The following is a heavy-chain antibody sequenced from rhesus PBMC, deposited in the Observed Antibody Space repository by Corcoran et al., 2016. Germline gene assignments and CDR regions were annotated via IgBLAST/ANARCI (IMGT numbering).Heavy chain of an antibody. CDR3: ARSDRLAVGYGLDS. CDR2: IDSRGTT. D-gene: IGHD2-33*01. CDR1: GGSISGYW. V-gene: IGHV4-147*01. J-gene: IGHJ6*01. Sequence: QVQLQESGPGLVKPSETLSLTCAVSGGSISGYWWSGIRQPPGKGLEWIGRIDSRGTTTYTPSLTNRVTISKDTSQTQFSLKLGSVTAADTAVYYCARSDRLAVGYGLDSWGQGVVVTVSS.